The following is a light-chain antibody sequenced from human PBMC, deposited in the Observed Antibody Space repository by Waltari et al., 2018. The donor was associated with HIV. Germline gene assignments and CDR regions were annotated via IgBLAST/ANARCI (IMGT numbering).Light chain of an antibody. CDR3: AVWDDTLSNWI. Sequence: QSLLIQTPPVSETPGQRVIISCSGSDSNVGRNKVYCYQQFPGASPTLLIYMGHQRPSGVPDRFSGSKSGTSASLAISGVRPEDEADYYCAVWDDTLSNWIFGGGTKLTVL. CDR2: MGH. J-gene: IGLJ2*01. V-gene: IGLV1-47*01. CDR1: DSNVGRNK.